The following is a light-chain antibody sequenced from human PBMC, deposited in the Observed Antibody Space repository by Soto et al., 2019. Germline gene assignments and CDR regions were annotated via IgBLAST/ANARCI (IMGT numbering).Light chain of an antibody. V-gene: IGKV1-5*01. CDR2: DAS. CDR1: QSISGW. Sequence: DIQMTQSPSTLSASVGDRVTITCRASQSISGWLAWYQQKPGKAPKLLIFDASSLESGVPSRFSGSGGATEFTLTISSLQTDDFATYYCQQYNSYSRTFGQGTKVDIK. CDR3: QQYNSYSRT. J-gene: IGKJ1*01.